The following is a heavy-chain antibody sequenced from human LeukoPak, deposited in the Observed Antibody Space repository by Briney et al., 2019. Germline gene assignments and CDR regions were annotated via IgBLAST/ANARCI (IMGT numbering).Heavy chain of an antibody. Sequence: GASVKVSCKASGYTFTSYGISWVRQAPGQGLEWMGWISAYNGNTNYAQKLQGRVTMTTDTSTSTAYMELRSLRSDDTAVYHCARDRAPAGATSYYYYGMDVWGKGTTVTVSS. CDR2: ISAYNGNT. D-gene: IGHD1-26*01. J-gene: IGHJ6*04. CDR3: ARDRAPAGATSYYYYGMDV. CDR1: GYTFTSYG. V-gene: IGHV1-18*04.